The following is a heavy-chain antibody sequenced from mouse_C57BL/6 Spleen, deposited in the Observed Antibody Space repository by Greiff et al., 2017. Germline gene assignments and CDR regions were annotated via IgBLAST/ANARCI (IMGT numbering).Heavy chain of an antibody. CDR2: IYPGDGDT. J-gene: IGHJ2*01. V-gene: IGHV1-80*01. CDR1: GYAFSSYW. D-gene: IGHD3-2*02. CDR3: ARSRGEELRLRFDY. Sequence: VQLQESGAELVKPGASVKISCKASGYAFSSYWMNWVKQRPGKGLEWIGQIYPGDGDTNYNGKFKGKATLTADKSSSTAYMQLSSLTSEDSAVYFCARSRGEELRLRFDYWGQGTTLTVSS.